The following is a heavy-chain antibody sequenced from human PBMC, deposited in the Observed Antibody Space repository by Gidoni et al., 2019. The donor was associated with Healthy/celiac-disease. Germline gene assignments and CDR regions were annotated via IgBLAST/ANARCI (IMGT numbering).Heavy chain of an antibody. CDR2: IYYSGST. Sequence: QLQLQESGPGLVKPSETLSLTCTVSGGSISSSSYSWGWIRQPPGKGLEWIGSIYYSGSTYYNPSLKSRVTISVDTSKNQFSLKLSSVTAADTAVYYCARHLKLEGTMVRSLWSEVNWFDPWGQGTLVTVSS. V-gene: IGHV4-39*01. J-gene: IGHJ5*02. CDR1: GGSISSSSYS. CDR3: ARHLKLEGTMVRSLWSEVNWFDP. D-gene: IGHD3-10*01.